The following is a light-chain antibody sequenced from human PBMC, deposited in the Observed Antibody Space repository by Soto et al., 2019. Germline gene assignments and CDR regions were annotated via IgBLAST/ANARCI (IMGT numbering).Light chain of an antibody. CDR1: QSVSSY. Sequence: EIVLTQSPGTLSSSPGERATLSCRASQSVSSYLAWYQLKPGQAPRLLIYDASNRATGIPARFSGSGSGTDFTLTISSLEPEDFAVYYCQQRSNWPPTFGGGTKVDI. V-gene: IGKV3-11*01. CDR3: QQRSNWPPT. CDR2: DAS. J-gene: IGKJ4*01.